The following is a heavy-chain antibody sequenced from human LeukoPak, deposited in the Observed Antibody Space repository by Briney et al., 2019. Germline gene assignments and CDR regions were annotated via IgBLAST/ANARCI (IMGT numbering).Heavy chain of an antibody. V-gene: IGHV3-23*01. Sequence: GGSLRLSCAVSGLTFNNYAMSWVRQAPGKGLEWVSAISKSGDHTYYAASAKGRFTIYRDNSKNTQYLQMNSLRAEDTAVYYCATSWGPDTSAFRWGRDGMDVWGQGTTVTVS. CDR3: ATSWGPDTSAFRWGRDGMDV. D-gene: IGHD3-16*01. CDR2: ISKSGDHT. CDR1: GLTFNNYA. J-gene: IGHJ6*02.